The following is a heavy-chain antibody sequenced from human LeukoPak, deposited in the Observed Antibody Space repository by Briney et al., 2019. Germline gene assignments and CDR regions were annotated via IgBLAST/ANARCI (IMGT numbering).Heavy chain of an antibody. D-gene: IGHD6-19*01. Sequence: SETLSLTCTVSGGSISNYYWSWIRQPPGKGLEWIGYIYYSGSTNYNPSLKSRVTISVDTSKNQFSLKLSSVTAADTAVYYCARGRGSSGWTDYWGQGTLVTVSS. J-gene: IGHJ4*02. CDR1: GGSISNYY. CDR3: ARGRGSSGWTDY. V-gene: IGHV4-59*01. CDR2: IYYSGST.